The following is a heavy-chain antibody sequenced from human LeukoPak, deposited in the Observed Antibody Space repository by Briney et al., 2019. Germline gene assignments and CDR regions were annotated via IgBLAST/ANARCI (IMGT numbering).Heavy chain of an antibody. CDR1: GYTFTSHD. V-gene: IGHV1-8*01. CDR3: TRDRVVPGYMDV. D-gene: IGHD2-2*01. Sequence: GASVKVSCKASGYTFTSHDINWVRQATGQGLEWMGWMNPNSGNTGYAQKFQGRVTITRNTSISTAYMELSSLRSEDTAVYYCTRDRVVPGYMDVWGKGTTVIVSS. J-gene: IGHJ6*03. CDR2: MNPNSGNT.